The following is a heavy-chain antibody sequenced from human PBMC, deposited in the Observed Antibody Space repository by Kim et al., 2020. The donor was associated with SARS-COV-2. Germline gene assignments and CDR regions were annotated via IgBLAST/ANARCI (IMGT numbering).Heavy chain of an antibody. D-gene: IGHD3-9*01. Sequence: YTPAFQGQVTISADKSISTAYLQWSSLKASDTAMYYCARGHFDWPTPFDDWGQGTLVTVSS. CDR3: ARGHFDWPTPFDD. J-gene: IGHJ4*02. V-gene: IGHV5-51*01.